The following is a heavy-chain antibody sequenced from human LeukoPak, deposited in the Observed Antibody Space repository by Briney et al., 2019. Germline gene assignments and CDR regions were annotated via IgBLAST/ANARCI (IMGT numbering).Heavy chain of an antibody. J-gene: IGHJ4*02. CDR3: ARERTGYYIVY. D-gene: IGHD3-3*01. V-gene: IGHV3-30-3*01. CDR1: GFTFSNYA. Sequence: GGSLRLSCAASGFTFSNYAMHWVRQAPGKGPERVALISYDGSSKYYADSVKGRFTISRDSSENTLYLQMNSLRADDTAVYYCARERTGYYIVYWGQGTLVTVSS. CDR2: ISYDGSSK.